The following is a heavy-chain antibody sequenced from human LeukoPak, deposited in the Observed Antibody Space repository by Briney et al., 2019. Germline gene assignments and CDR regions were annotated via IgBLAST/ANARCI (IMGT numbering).Heavy chain of an antibody. CDR2: IWYDGSNK. J-gene: IGHJ4*02. CDR1: GFTFSSYG. Sequence: GGSLRLSCAASGFTFSSYGMRWVRQAPGKGLEWVAVIWYDGSNKYYADSVKGRFTISRDNSKNTLYLQMNSLRAEDTAVYYCARDSEQWLVPPRYFDYWGQGTLVTVSS. V-gene: IGHV3-33*01. D-gene: IGHD6-19*01. CDR3: ARDSEQWLVPPRYFDY.